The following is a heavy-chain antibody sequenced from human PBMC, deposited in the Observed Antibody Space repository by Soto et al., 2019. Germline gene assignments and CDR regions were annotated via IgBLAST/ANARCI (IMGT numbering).Heavy chain of an antibody. CDR3: ARGSMVRGVNYMDV. J-gene: IGHJ6*03. Sequence: EVQLVESGGGLVKPGGSLRLSCAASGFTFSSYSMNWVRQAPGKGLEWVSSISSSSSYIYYADSVKGRFTISRDNAKNSLYLQMNSLRAEDTAVYYCARGSMVRGVNYMDVWGKGTTVTVSS. CDR2: ISSSSSYI. D-gene: IGHD3-10*01. CDR1: GFTFSSYS. V-gene: IGHV3-21*01.